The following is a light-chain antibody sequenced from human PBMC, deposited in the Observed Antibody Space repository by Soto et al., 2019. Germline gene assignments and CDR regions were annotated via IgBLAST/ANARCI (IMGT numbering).Light chain of an antibody. Sequence: EIVLTQSPATLSLSPGERATLSCRASQSVSNYLAWYQQKPGQAPRLLIYDASNRATGIPARFSGSGSGTDFTLTLRSLEPADFAVYYCQQRSNWYTFGQGTKLEIK. J-gene: IGKJ2*01. CDR3: QQRSNWYT. CDR2: DAS. V-gene: IGKV3-11*01. CDR1: QSVSNY.